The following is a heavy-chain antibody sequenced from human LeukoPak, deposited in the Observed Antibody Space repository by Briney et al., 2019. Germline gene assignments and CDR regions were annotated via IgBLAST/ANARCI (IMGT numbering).Heavy chain of an antibody. V-gene: IGHV5-51*01. J-gene: IGHJ4*02. D-gene: IGHD2-2*01. CDR1: GYSFTSYW. CDR3: ARLDAGKYCSSTSCYVDY. CDR2: IYPGDSDT. Sequence: GESLKISCKGSGYSFTSYWIGWVRQMPGKGLEWMGIIYPGDSDTRYSPSFQGQVIISADKSISTAYLQWSSLKASDTAMYYCARLDAGKYCSSTSCYVDYWGQGTLVTVSS.